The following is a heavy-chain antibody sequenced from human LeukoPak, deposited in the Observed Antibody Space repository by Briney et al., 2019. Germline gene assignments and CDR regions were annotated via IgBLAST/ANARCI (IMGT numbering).Heavy chain of an antibody. Sequence: PSETLSLTCTVSRGSISSYYWSWIRQPPGKGLEWIGYIYYSGSTNYNPSLKSRVTISVDTSKNQFSLKLSSVTAADTAVYYCARDRGDYDSSGYYGYFDYWGQGALVTVSS. J-gene: IGHJ4*02. CDR2: IYYSGST. CDR3: ARDRGDYDSSGYYGYFDY. V-gene: IGHV4-59*01. CDR1: RGSISSYY. D-gene: IGHD3-22*01.